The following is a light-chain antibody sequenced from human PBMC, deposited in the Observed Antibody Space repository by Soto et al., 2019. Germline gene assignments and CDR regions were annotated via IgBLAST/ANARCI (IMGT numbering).Light chain of an antibody. J-gene: IGLJ1*01. CDR3: SSYAGSSNV. V-gene: IGLV2-8*01. CDR1: SSDAGGYNY. CDR2: EVN. Sequence: QSVLAQPPSASGSPGQSVAISCTGTSSDAGGYNYVSWYQQHPGKAPKLMIYEVNKRPSGVPDRFYGSKSGNTASLTVSGLQAEDEADYYCSSYAGSSNVFGTGTKVTVL.